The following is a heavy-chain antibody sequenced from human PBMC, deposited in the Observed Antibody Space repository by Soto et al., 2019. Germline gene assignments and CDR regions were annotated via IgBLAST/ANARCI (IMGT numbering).Heavy chain of an antibody. D-gene: IGHD5-12*01. J-gene: IGHJ5*02. CDR3: AKGDNLGPKTGYAFDP. V-gene: IGHV6-1*01. Sequence: SRTLSLTGAISGDSVSSNTASWNWIRQSPSRGLEWLGRTYFRSKWYNDYAVSVKSRIIINPDTSNNQFSLQLNSVTPEDTAVYFCAKGDNLGPKTGYAFDPWGQGLIVTVSS. CDR2: TYFRSKWYN. CDR1: GDSVSSNTAS.